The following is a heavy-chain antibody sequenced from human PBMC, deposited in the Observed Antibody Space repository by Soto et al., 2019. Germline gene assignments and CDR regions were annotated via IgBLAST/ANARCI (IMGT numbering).Heavy chain of an antibody. Sequence: GGSLRLSCAASGFTFRSYWRSWVRQAPGKGLEWVANIKQDGSEKYYVDSVKGRFTISRDNAKNSLDLQMNSLRAEDTAVYYCARGPICTNGVCSEGFFDYWGQGTMVTVCS. V-gene: IGHV3-7*01. CDR1: GFTFRSYW. J-gene: IGHJ4*02. CDR2: IKQDGSEK. D-gene: IGHD2-8*01. CDR3: ARGPICTNGVCSEGFFDY.